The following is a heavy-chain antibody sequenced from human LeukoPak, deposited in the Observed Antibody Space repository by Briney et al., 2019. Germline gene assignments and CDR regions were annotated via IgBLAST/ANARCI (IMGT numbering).Heavy chain of an antibody. CDR2: MNPNSGNT. CDR1: GYTFTSYD. CDR3: ARARRNYDFWSGILGY. V-gene: IGHV1-8*03. Sequence: ASVKVSCKASGYTFTSYDINWVRQATGQGLEWTGWMNPNSGNTGYAQKFQGRVTITRNTSISTAYMELSSLRSEDTAVYYCARARRNYDFWSGILGYWGQGTLVTVSS. J-gene: IGHJ4*02. D-gene: IGHD3-3*01.